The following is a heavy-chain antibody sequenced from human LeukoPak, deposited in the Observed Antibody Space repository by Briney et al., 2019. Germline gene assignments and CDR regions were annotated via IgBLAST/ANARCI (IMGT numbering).Heavy chain of an antibody. J-gene: IGHJ4*02. D-gene: IGHD6-13*01. V-gene: IGHV1-8*01. CDR1: GYTFTSYD. Sequence: ASVKVSCKASGYTFTSYDINWVRQATGQGLEWMGWMNPNSGNTGYAQKFQGRVTMTRNTSISTAYMELSSLRSEDTAVYYCARGQGRARYSSSPYYFDCWGQGTLVTVSS. CDR3: ARGQGRARYSSSPYYFDC. CDR2: MNPNSGNT.